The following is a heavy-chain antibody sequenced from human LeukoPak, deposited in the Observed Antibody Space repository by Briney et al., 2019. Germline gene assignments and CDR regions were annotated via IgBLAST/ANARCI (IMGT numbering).Heavy chain of an antibody. D-gene: IGHD5-18*01. V-gene: IGHV3-49*04. CDR1: GFTVSSTL. CDR3: TKYSGRIDY. Sequence: GGSLRLSCIVSGFTVSSTLMDWVRQAPGKGLEWVAFIRGKAYGGTTEYAASVKGRFIISRDDSKSIAYLQMNSLKTEDTAVYYCTKYSGRIDYWGQGTLVTVSS. CDR2: IRGKAYGGTT. J-gene: IGHJ4*02.